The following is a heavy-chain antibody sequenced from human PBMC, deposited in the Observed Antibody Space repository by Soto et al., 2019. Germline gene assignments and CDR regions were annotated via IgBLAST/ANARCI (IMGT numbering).Heavy chain of an antibody. V-gene: IGHV3-33*06. J-gene: IGHJ4*02. Sequence: GGPLSPPFPSSGSTFSSYGMHWVRQAPGKGLEWVAVIWSDGSNKYYADSVKGRFTISRDNSKNTLYLQVNSLRAEDTAVYYCAKEFWSGPFDYWGQGTLVTVSS. CDR2: IWSDGSNK. CDR1: GSTFSSYG. CDR3: AKEFWSGPFDY. D-gene: IGHD3-3*01.